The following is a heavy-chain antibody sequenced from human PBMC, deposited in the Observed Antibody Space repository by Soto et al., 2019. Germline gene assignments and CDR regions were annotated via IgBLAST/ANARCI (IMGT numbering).Heavy chain of an antibody. D-gene: IGHD2-15*01. J-gene: IGHJ4*02. CDR1: GGSISSGGYF. Sequence: PSETLSLTCTVSGGSISSGGYFWSWIRQHPGKGLEWIGYIFYSGSTFYNPSLKSRLTTSVDTSKNQFSLKLTSVTAADTAVYYCARGDCSGGSCYYFDYWGQGTLVTVS. CDR2: IFYSGST. CDR3: ARGDCSGGSCYYFDY. V-gene: IGHV4-31*03.